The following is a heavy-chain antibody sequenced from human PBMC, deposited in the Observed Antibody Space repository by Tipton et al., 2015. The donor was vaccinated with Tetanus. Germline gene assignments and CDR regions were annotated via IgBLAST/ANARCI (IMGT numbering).Heavy chain of an antibody. V-gene: IGHV4-34*01. CDR1: GGSLDGYY. CDR3: ARGIDAYKTGNY. D-gene: IGHD5-24*01. J-gene: IGHJ4*02. CDR2: NSDSGRK. Sequence: TLSLTCAVYGGSLDGYYWSWIRPSPGEGVGWVGENSDSGRKNYNPSLKSRVIISLDTSRNQFSLKLNSVTAADTSVYFCARGIDAYKTGNYWGQGTLVTVSS.